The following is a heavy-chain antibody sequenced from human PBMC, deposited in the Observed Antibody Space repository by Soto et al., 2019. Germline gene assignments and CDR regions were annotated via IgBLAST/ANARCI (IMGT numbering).Heavy chain of an antibody. CDR3: ARLSYYGSGSYYKIFDY. CDR2: IYPGDSDT. CDR1: GYSFTSYW. J-gene: IGHJ4*02. D-gene: IGHD3-10*01. Sequence: GESLKISCKGSGYSFTSYWIGWVRQMPGKGLEWMGIIYPGDSDTRYSPSFQGQVTISANKSISTAYLQWSSLKASDTAMYYCARLSYYGSGSYYKIFDYWGQGTLVTVSS. V-gene: IGHV5-51*01.